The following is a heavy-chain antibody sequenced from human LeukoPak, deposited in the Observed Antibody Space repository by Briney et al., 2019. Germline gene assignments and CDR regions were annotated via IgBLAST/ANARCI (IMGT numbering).Heavy chain of an antibody. J-gene: IGHJ4*02. CDR2: ISSSSSYI. CDR3: ARDLRYDILTGPEGDY. Sequence: GGSLRLSCAASGFTFSSYNMNWVRQAPGKGLEWVSSISSSSSYIYYADSVKGRFTISRDNAKNSLYLRMNSLRAEDTAVYYCARDLRYDILTGPEGDYWGQGTLVTVSS. CDR1: GFTFSSYN. V-gene: IGHV3-21*01. D-gene: IGHD3-9*01.